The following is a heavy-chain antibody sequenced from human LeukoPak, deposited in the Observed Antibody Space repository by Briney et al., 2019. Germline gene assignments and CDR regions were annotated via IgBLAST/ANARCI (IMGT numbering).Heavy chain of an antibody. CDR1: GGTFSSYA. J-gene: IGHJ5*02. V-gene: IGHV1-69*04. CDR2: IIPILGIA. CDR3: ARVAPPFGYGSGSYYNEWDWFDP. D-gene: IGHD3-10*01. Sequence: SVKVSCKASGGTFSSYAISWVRQAPGQGLEWMGRIIPILGIANYAQKFQGRVTITADKSTSTAYIELSSLRSEDTAVYYCARVAPPFGYGSGSYYNEWDWFDPWGQGTLVTVSS.